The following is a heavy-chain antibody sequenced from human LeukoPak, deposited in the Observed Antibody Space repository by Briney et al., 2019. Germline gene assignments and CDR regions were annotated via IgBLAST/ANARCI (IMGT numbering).Heavy chain of an antibody. Sequence: PSETLSLTCAVYGGSFSGYYWSWIRQPPGKGLEWIGEINHSGSTNYNPSLKSRVTISVDTPKNQFSLKLSSVTAADTAVYYCARHVGFGELSYYFDYWGQGTLVTVSS. CDR2: INHSGST. J-gene: IGHJ4*02. CDR3: ARHVGFGELSYYFDY. V-gene: IGHV4-34*01. D-gene: IGHD3-10*01. CDR1: GGSFSGYY.